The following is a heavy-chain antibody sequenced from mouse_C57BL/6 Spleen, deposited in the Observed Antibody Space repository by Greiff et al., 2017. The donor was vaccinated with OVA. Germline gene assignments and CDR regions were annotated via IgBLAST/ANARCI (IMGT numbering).Heavy chain of an antibody. CDR3: ARSDYYGSSYDY. V-gene: IGHV1-82*01. J-gene: IGHJ2*01. CDR2: IYPGDGDT. CDR1: GYAFSSSW. D-gene: IGHD1-1*01. Sequence: VQLQQSGPELVKPGASVKISCKASGYAFSSSWMNWVKQRPGKGLEWIGRIYPGDGDTNYNGKFKGKATLTADKSSSTAYIQLSSLTSEDSAVYFCARSDYYGSSYDYWGQGTTLTVSS.